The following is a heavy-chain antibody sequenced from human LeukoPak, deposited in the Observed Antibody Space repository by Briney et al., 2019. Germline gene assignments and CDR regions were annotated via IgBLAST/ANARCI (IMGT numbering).Heavy chain of an antibody. CDR2: ISGSGGST. V-gene: IGHV3-23*01. Sequence: PGGSLRLSCAASGFTFSSYAMSWVRQAPRKGLEWVSGISGSGGSTYYADSVKGRFTISRDNSKNTLYLQMNSLRAEDTAVYYCATNYGYSSGWYLDYWGQGTLVTVSS. J-gene: IGHJ4*02. D-gene: IGHD6-19*01. CDR1: GFTFSSYA. CDR3: ATNYGYSSGWYLDY.